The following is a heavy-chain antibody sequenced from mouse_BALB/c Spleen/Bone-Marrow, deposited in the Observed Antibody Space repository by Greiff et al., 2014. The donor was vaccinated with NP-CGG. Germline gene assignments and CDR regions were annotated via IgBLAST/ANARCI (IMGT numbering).Heavy chain of an antibody. CDR2: INPYNDGT. J-gene: IGHJ1*01. D-gene: IGHD1-1*01. CDR1: GCTFTNYV. Sequence: VQLQQSGPELVKPGASVKMSCKASGCTFTNYVIHWVKQKPGQGLEWIGYINPYNDGTKYNDKFKGKATLTSDKSSSTAYMEFSSLTSEDSAVYYCARGGYYGTSLYWYFDVWGAGTTVTVSS. CDR3: ARGGYYGTSLYWYFDV. V-gene: IGHV1-14*01.